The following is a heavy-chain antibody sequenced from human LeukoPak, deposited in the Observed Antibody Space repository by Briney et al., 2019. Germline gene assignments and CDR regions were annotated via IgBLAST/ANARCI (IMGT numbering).Heavy chain of an antibody. V-gene: IGHV1-2*02. CDR2: INPNSGGT. D-gene: IGHD1-14*01. CDR3: GREPLKKSRRPFDP. J-gene: IGHJ5*02. CDR1: GYTFTGYY. Sequence: ASVKVSCKASGYTFTGYYMHWVRQAPGQGLEWMGWINPNSGGTNYAQKFQGRVTMTRDTSISTAYMELSRLRSDDTAVYYCGREPLKKSRRPFDPWGQGTLVTVSS.